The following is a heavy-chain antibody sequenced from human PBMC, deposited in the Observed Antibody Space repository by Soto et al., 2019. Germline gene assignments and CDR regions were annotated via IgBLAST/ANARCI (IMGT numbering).Heavy chain of an antibody. D-gene: IGHD6-13*01. CDR2: ISGSGGSS. CDR1: GLSVSDNY. CDR3: AKVTKRAAAGRYEYYKYGMDV. J-gene: IGHJ6*02. Sequence: GGSLRLSCGASGLSVSDNYMTWVRQAPGKGLEWVSVISGSGGSSYYAASVKGRFTISRDNSKNTLFLQMNGLRAEDTAVYYCAKVTKRAAAGRYEYYKYGMDVWGQGTTVTVSS. V-gene: IGHV3-23*01.